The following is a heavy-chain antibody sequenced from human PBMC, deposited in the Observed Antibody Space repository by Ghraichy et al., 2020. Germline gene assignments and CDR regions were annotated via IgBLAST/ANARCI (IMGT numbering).Heavy chain of an antibody. CDR1: GFTFSSYA. Sequence: GGSLRLSCAASGFTFSSYAMSWVRQAPGKGLEWVSAISGSGGSTYYADSVKGRFTISRDNSKNTLYLQMNSLRAEDTAVYYCAKCSQVGGWYRRGTDWFDPWGQGTLVTVSS. V-gene: IGHV3-23*01. CDR2: ISGSGGST. D-gene: IGHD6-19*01. CDR3: AKCSQVGGWYRRGTDWFDP. J-gene: IGHJ5*02.